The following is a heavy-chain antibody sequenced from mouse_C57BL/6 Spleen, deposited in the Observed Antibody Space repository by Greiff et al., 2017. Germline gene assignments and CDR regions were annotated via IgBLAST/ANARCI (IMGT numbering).Heavy chain of an antibody. CDR3: VRHYDGYYVDWYFDV. D-gene: IGHD2-3*01. Sequence: DVMLVESGGGLVQPKGSLKLSCAASGFSFNTYAMNWVRQAPGKGLEWVARIRSKSNNYATYYADSVKDRFTISRDDSESMLYLQMNNLKTEDTAMYYCVRHYDGYYVDWYFDVWGTGTTVTVSS. V-gene: IGHV10-1*01. CDR2: IRSKSNNYAT. J-gene: IGHJ1*03. CDR1: GFSFNTYA.